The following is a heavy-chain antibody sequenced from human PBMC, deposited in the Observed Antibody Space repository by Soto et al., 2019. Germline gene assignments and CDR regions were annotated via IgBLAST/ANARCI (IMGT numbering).Heavy chain of an antibody. V-gene: IGHV3-33*01. Sequence: GWSLRLSCAASGFTFSSYGMHWVRQAPGKGLEWVAVIWYDGSNKYYADSVKGRFTISRDNSKNTLYLQMNSLRAEDTAVYYCARESRILRFLEWLLLHWGQGTLVTVSS. CDR3: ARESRILRFLEWLLLH. J-gene: IGHJ4*02. D-gene: IGHD3-3*01. CDR2: IWYDGSNK. CDR1: GFTFSSYG.